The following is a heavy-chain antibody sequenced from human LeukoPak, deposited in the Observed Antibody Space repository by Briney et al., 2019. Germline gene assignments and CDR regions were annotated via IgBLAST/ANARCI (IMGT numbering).Heavy chain of an antibody. V-gene: IGHV5-51*01. D-gene: IGHD6-13*01. CDR2: IYPGDSDT. CDR3: ARHPAGSSSWYYYYMDV. J-gene: IGHJ6*03. CDR1: GYSFTSYW. Sequence: ASVKVSCKGSGYSFTSYWIGWVRQMPGKGLEWMGIIYPGDSDTRYSPSFQGQVTISADKSISTAYLQWSSLKASDTAMYYCARHPAGSSSWYYYYMDVWGKGTTVTVSS.